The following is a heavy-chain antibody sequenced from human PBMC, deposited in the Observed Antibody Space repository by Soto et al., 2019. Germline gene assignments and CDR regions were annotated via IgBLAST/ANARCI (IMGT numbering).Heavy chain of an antibody. D-gene: IGHD6-25*01. V-gene: IGHV4-59*11. CDR1: GDSIKPHY. Sequence: PPETLPDTCNVSGDSIKPHYWSWSRQPPGKGLEWIGYIYYSGSTLYNPSLERRVTISAETAKNQFSLRLTSLTAADTSVYYCASGRMAALAIWAQRSLDIVSA. J-gene: IGHJ1*01. CDR2: IYYSGST. CDR3: ASGRMAALAI.